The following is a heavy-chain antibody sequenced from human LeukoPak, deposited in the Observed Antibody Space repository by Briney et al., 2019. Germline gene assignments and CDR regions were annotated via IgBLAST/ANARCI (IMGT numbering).Heavy chain of an antibody. J-gene: IGHJ4*02. D-gene: IGHD2-2*02. CDR1: GGSFSGYY. V-gene: IGHV4-34*01. CDR3: ARGLGPDCSSTSCYTPFDY. CDR2: INHSGST. Sequence: PSETLSLTCAVYGGSFSGYYWSWIPQPPGNGLEWSGEINHSGSTNYNPSLKSRVTISVDTSKNQFSRKLSSVTAEDTAVYYCARGLGPDCSSTSCYTPFDYWGQGTLVTVSS.